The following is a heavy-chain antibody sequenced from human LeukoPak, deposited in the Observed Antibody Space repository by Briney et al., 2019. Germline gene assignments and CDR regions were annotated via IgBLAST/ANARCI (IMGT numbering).Heavy chain of an antibody. J-gene: IGHJ5*01. V-gene: IGHV3-7*01. CDR1: GFTFSRYW. CDR2: IKQDGGEI. Sequence: PGGSLRLSCAASGFTFSRYWMSWVRQAPGKGLEWVANIKQDGGEIYYVDSVKGGFTISRDNAKNSVYLHMNSLRAEDTAVYYCARDKVVGPTKFDSWGQGTLVTVSS. D-gene: IGHD1-26*01. CDR3: ARDKVVGPTKFDS.